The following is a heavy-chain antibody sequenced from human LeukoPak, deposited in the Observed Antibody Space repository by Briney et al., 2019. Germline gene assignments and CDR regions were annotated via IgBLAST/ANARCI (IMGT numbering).Heavy chain of an antibody. J-gene: IGHJ6*03. D-gene: IGHD6-13*01. CDR2: ISSSGSTI. V-gene: IGHV3-11*04. CDR1: GFTFSDYY. CDR3: ARDQSRYSSSTLTYYYYMDV. Sequence: GGSLRLSCAASGFTFSDYYMSWIRQAPGKGLEWVSYISSSGSTIYYADSVKGRFTISRDNAKNSLYLQMNSLRAEDTAVYYCARDQSRYSSSTLTYYYYMDVWGKGTTVTVSS.